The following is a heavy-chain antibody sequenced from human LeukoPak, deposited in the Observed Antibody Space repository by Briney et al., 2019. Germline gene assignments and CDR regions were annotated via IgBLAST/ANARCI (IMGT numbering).Heavy chain of an antibody. CDR1: GFTFSSYA. V-gene: IGHV3-30-3*01. J-gene: IGHJ5*02. D-gene: IGHD2-2*02. CDR3: ARDRAYCSSTSCYSPGDNWFDP. Sequence: GRSLRLSCAASGFTFSSYAMHWVRQAPGKGLEWVAGISHDGSNKYYADSVKGRFTISRDNSKNTLYLQMNSLRAEDTAVYYCARDRAYCSSTSCYSPGDNWFDPWGPGTLVTVSS. CDR2: ISHDGSNK.